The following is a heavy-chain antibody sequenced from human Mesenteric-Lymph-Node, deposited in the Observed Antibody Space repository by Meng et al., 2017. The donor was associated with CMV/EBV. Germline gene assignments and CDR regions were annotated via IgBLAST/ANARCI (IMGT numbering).Heavy chain of an antibody. J-gene: IGHJ5*02. CDR3: ARTRPIFGVVIRYNWFDP. Sequence: ISSSSYYWGWIRQPPGKGLEWIGSIYYSGSTYYNPSLKSRVTISVDTSKNQFSLNLSSVTAADTAVYYCARTRPIFGVVIRYNWFDPWGQGTLVTVSS. D-gene: IGHD3-3*01. CDR1: ISSSSYY. V-gene: IGHV4-39*07. CDR2: IYYSGST.